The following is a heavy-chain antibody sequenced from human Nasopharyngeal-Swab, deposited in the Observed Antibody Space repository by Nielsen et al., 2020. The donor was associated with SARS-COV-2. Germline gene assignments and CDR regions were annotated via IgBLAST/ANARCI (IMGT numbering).Heavy chain of an antibody. CDR1: GFTFDDHA. J-gene: IGHJ3*02. CDR2: IIWNGDSR. V-gene: IGHV3-9*01. Sequence: SLKISCAASGFTFDDHAMHWVRHAPGKGLEWVSGIIWNGDSRGYADSVKGRFTISSDSAKKSLYLQMNSLRPDDTALYYCAKDKGRGISPVEGSLDIWGQGTMVTVSS. CDR3: AKDKGRGISPVEGSLDI. D-gene: IGHD4-23*01.